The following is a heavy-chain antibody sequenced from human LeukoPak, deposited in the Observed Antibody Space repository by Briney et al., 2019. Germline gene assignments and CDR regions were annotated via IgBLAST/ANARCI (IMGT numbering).Heavy chain of an antibody. CDR2: ISYDGSNK. CDR3: AKDVEIVVVTALSAGIDY. J-gene: IGHJ4*02. V-gene: IGHV3-30*18. D-gene: IGHD2-21*02. CDR1: GFTFSSYG. Sequence: GGSLRLSCAASGFTFSSYGMHWVRQAPGKGLEWVAVISYDGSNKYYADSVKGRFTISRDNSKNTLYLQMNSLRAEDTAVYYCAKDVEIVVVTALSAGIDYWGQGTLVTVSS.